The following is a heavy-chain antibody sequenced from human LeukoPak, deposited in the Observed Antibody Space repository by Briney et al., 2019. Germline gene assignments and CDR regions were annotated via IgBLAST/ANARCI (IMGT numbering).Heavy chain of an antibody. CDR2: IYYSGST. D-gene: IGHD3-9*01. V-gene: IGHV4-39*07. J-gene: IGHJ4*02. CDR1: GGSISSNSYY. CDR3: ARDPQDILTGYYTPYYFDY. Sequence: SETLSLTCAVSGGSISSNSYYWGWIRQPPGKGLEWIGSIYYSGSTYYNPSLRSRVTISVDKSKNQFSLNLSSVTAADTAVYYCARDPQDILTGYYTPYYFDYWGQGTLVSVSS.